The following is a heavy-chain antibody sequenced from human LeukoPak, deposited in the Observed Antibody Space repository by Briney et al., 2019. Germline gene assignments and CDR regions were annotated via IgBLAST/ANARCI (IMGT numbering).Heavy chain of an antibody. V-gene: IGHV3-21*01. Sequence: GGSLRPSCAASGFTFSSYSMNWIRQAPGKGLEWVSSISSSSSYIYYADSVKGRFTISRDNAKNSLYLQMNSLRAEDTAVYYCAREGHCSSTSCYPYYYYGMDVWGQGTTVTVSS. CDR2: ISSSSSYI. CDR3: AREGHCSSTSCYPYYYYGMDV. J-gene: IGHJ6*02. D-gene: IGHD2-2*01. CDR1: GFTFSSYS.